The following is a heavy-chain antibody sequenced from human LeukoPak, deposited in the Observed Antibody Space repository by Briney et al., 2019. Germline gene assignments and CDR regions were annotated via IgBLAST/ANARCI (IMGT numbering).Heavy chain of an antibody. D-gene: IGHD3-3*01. CDR3: ARASAYYYYYMDV. J-gene: IGHJ6*03. Sequence: ASVKVSCKASGGTFSSYAISWVRQAPGQGLEWMGWINPNSGGTNYAQKFQGRVTMTRDTSISTAYMELSRLRSDDTAVYYCARASAYYYYYMDVWGKGTTVTISS. CDR1: GGTFSSYA. CDR2: INPNSGGT. V-gene: IGHV1-2*02.